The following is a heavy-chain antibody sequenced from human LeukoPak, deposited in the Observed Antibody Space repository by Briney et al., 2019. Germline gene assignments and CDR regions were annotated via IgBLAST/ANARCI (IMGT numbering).Heavy chain of an antibody. V-gene: IGHV5-51*01. CDR1: GYSFTSYW. CDR2: IYPGDSDT. J-gene: IGHJ6*02. D-gene: IGHD2-2*02. CDR3: ARLPGYCSSTSCYNYYYYGMDV. Sequence: GESLKISCKGSGYSFTSYWIGWVRQMPGKGLEWMGIIYPGDSDTRYSPSFQGQVTISADESISTAYLQWSSLKASDTAMYYCARLPGYCSSTSCYNYYYYGMDVWGQGTTVTVSS.